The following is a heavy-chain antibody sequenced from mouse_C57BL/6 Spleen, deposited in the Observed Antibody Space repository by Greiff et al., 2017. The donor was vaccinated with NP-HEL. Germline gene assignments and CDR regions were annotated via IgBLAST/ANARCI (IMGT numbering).Heavy chain of an antibody. CDR2: ISSGSGTI. CDR3: ARRYYGSKDYAMDY. D-gene: IGHD1-1*01. J-gene: IGHJ4*01. V-gene: IGHV5-17*01. Sequence: EVMLVESGGGLVKPGGSLKLSCAASGFTFSDYGMHWVRQAPEKGLEWVAYISSGSGTIYYADTVKGRFTISRDNAKNTLFLQMTSLRSEDTAMYYCARRYYGSKDYAMDYWGQGTSVTVSS. CDR1: GFTFSDYG.